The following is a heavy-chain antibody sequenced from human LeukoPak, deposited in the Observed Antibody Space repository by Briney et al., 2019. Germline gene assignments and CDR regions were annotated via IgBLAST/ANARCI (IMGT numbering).Heavy chain of an antibody. CDR1: GFTFDSYA. Sequence: PGGSLRLSCAASGFTFDSYAMSWVRQAPGKGLEWVSVISGSGGSTYYADSVKGRFTISRDNPKNTLYLRMNSLRAEDTAVYYCAKVIYGLPGDAFDIWGQGTMVTVSS. D-gene: IGHD2-2*02. CDR3: AKVIYGLPGDAFDI. J-gene: IGHJ3*02. V-gene: IGHV3-23*01. CDR2: ISGSGGST.